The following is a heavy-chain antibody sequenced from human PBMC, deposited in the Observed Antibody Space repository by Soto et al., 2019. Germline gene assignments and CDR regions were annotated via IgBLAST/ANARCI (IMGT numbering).Heavy chain of an antibody. CDR3: ASEGSSSGPDYEY. D-gene: IGHD3-22*01. Sequence: EVQLVESGGGLVQPGGSLRLSCAASGFSFSDYYINWVRQAPGKGLEWVGRTRNKASRYTTDYAAFVKGSFTISRDDSKPWIYLQMNSLTAEDTPVYYFASEGSSSGPDYEYWGQGNLVNVSS. CDR2: TRNKASRYTT. V-gene: IGHV3-72*01. J-gene: IGHJ4*02. CDR1: GFSFSDYY.